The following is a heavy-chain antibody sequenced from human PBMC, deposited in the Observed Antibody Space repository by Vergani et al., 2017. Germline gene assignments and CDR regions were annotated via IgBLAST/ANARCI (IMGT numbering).Heavy chain of an antibody. CDR3: ARVSYFDRGGDY. J-gene: IGHJ4*02. CDR2: IYYSGST. Sequence: KESGPTLVKPTQTLTLTCTFSGFSLNTRGVSVAWIRQPPGKALEWIGYIYYSGSTYYNPSLKSRVTISVDTSKNQFSLKLSSVTAADTAVYYCARVSYFDRGGDYWGQGTLVTVSS. D-gene: IGHD3-9*01. V-gene: IGHV4-30-4*08. CDR1: GFSLNTRGVS.